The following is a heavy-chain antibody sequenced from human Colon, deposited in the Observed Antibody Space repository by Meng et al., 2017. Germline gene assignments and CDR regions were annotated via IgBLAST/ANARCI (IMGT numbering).Heavy chain of an antibody. Sequence: GESLKISCAASGFSFSGSAMHWVRQASGRGLEWVGRIRSKANTYETTYTVSVKGRFTISRDDSENTEYLQLNSLKSEGTAVYYCTSQSPDYGDSLFDYWGLGTLVTVSS. CDR2: IRSKANTYET. CDR3: TSQSPDYGDSLFDY. V-gene: IGHV3-73*01. CDR1: GFSFSGSA. J-gene: IGHJ4*02. D-gene: IGHD4-17*01.